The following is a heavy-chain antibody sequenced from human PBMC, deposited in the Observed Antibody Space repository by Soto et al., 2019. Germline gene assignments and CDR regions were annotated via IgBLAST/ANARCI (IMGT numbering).Heavy chain of an antibody. CDR2: ISWDGGTS. J-gene: IGHJ6*02. V-gene: IGHV3-43*01. D-gene: IGHD5-18*01. Sequence: LRLSCAASGFTFEDYNMHWVRQAPGKGLEWVSLISWDGGTSYYADSVKGRFTMSRDNSKNSLYLQMDSLRTEDAALYFCAKASRIQQWFYYGMDVWGQGTTVTVSS. CDR3: AKASRIQQWFYYGMDV. CDR1: GFTFEDYN.